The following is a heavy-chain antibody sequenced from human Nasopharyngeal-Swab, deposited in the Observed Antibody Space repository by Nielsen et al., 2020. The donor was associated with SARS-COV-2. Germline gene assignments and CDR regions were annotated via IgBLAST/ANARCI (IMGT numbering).Heavy chain of an antibody. CDR2: IYYSGST. D-gene: IGHD3-10*01. CDR3: ARGKRLLWFGESDLFDI. CDR1: GGSINSYY. Sequence: SETLSLTCTVSGGSINSYYWNWIRQPPGKGLEWIGYIYYSGSTNYNPSLKSRVTISVDTSKNQFSLKLSSVTAADTAVYYCARGKRLLWFGESDLFDIWGQGTMVNVSS. J-gene: IGHJ3*02. V-gene: IGHV4-59*01.